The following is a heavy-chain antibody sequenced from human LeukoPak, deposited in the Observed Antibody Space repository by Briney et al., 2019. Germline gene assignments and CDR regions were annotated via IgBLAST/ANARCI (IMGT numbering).Heavy chain of an antibody. Sequence: ASVKVSCKASGYTFPRYGISWVRQAPRQGLEWMAWISAYHGNTDYAQKLQGGVTMTTDTSTSTAYMELRSLSSDDTAVYYCARARYLTGSRDDAFDIWGQGTVFTVSS. V-gene: IGHV1-18*01. CDR3: ARARYLTGSRDDAFDI. D-gene: IGHD1-26*01. CDR1: GYTFPRYG. J-gene: IGHJ3*02. CDR2: ISAYHGNT.